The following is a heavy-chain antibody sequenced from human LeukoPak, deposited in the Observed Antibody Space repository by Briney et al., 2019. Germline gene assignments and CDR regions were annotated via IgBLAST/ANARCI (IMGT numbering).Heavy chain of an antibody. CDR3: AKSGGYGLIDY. J-gene: IGHJ4*02. Sequence: ASETLSLTCTVAGASVSGSGYYWGWIRQPPGRGLEWIGSIYSSGSTYYNASLQSRVTISIETSKNQISLRLNSVTASDTAMYYCAKSGGYGLIDYWGQGTLVTVSS. CDR1: GASVSGSGYY. V-gene: IGHV4-39*01. D-gene: IGHD5-12*01. CDR2: IYSSGST.